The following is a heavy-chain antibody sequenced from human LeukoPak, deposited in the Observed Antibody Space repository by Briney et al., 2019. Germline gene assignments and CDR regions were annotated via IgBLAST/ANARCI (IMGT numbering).Heavy chain of an antibody. Sequence: SETLSLTCTVSGGSISNTRYYWGWIRQPPGKGLEWIGSIYYTGRTSYNPSLKGRVTISVDTSENQFSLRLISVTAADTAVYYCARVDCIGGSCLPFDYWGQGTLVTVSS. CDR3: ARVDCIGGSCLPFDY. J-gene: IGHJ4*02. D-gene: IGHD2-15*01. CDR2: IYYTGRT. CDR1: GGSISNTRYY. V-gene: IGHV4-39*07.